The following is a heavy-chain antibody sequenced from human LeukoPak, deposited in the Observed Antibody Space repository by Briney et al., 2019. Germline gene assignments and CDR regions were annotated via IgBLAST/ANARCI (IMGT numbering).Heavy chain of an antibody. CDR3: ATSYCAHY. D-gene: IGHD2-21*01. CDR1: GYTFTVYY. V-gene: IGHV1-2*06. J-gene: IGHJ4*02. CDR2: INPNSGGT. Sequence: ASVTVSCTASGYTFTVYYMHWVRQAPRQGLEWMGRINPNSGGTNYAQKIQGRVTMTRDTSIRTAYMELSRLKSDDTAVYYCATSYCAHYWGQGTLVTVSS.